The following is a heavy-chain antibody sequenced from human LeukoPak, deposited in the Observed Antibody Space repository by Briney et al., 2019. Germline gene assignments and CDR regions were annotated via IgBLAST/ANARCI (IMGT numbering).Heavy chain of an antibody. CDR2: ISGSGGST. J-gene: IGHJ4*02. CDR1: GFTFSSYA. V-gene: IGHV3-23*01. CDR3: AKAQNRQLTIKIDY. D-gene: IGHD6-13*01. Sequence: GGSLRLSCAASGFTFSSYAMSWVRQAPGKGLEWVSAISGSGGSTYYADSVKGRFTISRDNSKNTLYLQMNSLRAEDTAVYYCAKAQNRQLTIKIDYWGQGTLVTVSS.